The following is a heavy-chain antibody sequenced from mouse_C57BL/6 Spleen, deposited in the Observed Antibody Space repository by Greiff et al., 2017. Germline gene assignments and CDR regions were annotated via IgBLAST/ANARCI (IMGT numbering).Heavy chain of an antibody. V-gene: IGHV14-4*01. D-gene: IGHD2-4*01. Sequence: EVQLQQSGAELVRPGASVKLSCTASGFNIKDDYMHWVKQRPEQGLEWIGWLDPENGDTEYASKFQGKATITADTSSNTAYLQLSSLTSEDTAVYYCTIYYDYDDYAMDYWGQGTSVTVSS. CDR1: GFNIKDDY. CDR3: TIYYDYDDYAMDY. CDR2: LDPENGDT. J-gene: IGHJ4*01.